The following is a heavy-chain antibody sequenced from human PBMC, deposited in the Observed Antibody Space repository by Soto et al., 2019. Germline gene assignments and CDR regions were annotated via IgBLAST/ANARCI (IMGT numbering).Heavy chain of an antibody. CDR3: ARGGHVVVVTAALDY. Sequence: QVQLMQSGAEVKKPGASVKVSCKASGDTFTEYYIHWVRQAPGQGLEWMGTVNPSGGHTTYAQHFLGRVTMTRDTATSTLYMALTRLTSEDTAVYYCARGGHVVVVTAALDYWGQGTLVTVSS. J-gene: IGHJ4*02. CDR1: GDTFTEYY. V-gene: IGHV1-46*01. CDR2: VNPSGGHT. D-gene: IGHD2-21*02.